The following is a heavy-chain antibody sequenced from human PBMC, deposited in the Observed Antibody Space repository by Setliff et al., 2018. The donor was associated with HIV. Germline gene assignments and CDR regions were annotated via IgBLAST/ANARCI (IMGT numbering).Heavy chain of an antibody. CDR2: INPSGGST. V-gene: IGHV1-46*01. Sequence: ASVKVSCKASGYTFSSYGISWVRQAPGQGLEWMGIINPSGGSTSYAQKFQGRVTITTDESTSTAYMELSSLRSEDTAVYYCARYAAAEIGPHWFDPWGQGTLVTVSS. J-gene: IGHJ5*02. CDR1: GYTFSSYG. D-gene: IGHD6-13*01. CDR3: ARYAAAEIGPHWFDP.